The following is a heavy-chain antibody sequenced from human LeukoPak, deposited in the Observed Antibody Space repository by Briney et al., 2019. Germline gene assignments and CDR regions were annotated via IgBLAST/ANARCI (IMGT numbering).Heavy chain of an antibody. V-gene: IGHV4-59*08. CDR2: IYYSGST. D-gene: IGHD3-22*01. J-gene: IGHJ5*02. CDR1: GDSISSYY. CDR3: ASHDYYYDSSGYYYYVRGWFDP. Sequence: SETLSLTCTVSGDSISSYYWSWIRQPPGKGLEWIGYIYYSGSTNYNPSLKSRVTISVDTSKNQFSLKLSSVTAADTAVYYCASHDYYYDSSGYYYYVRGWFDPWGQGTLVTVSS.